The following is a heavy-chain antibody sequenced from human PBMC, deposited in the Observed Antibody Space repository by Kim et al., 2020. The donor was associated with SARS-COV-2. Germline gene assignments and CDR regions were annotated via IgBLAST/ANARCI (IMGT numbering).Heavy chain of an antibody. CDR1: GFSVGGYA. Sequence: GGSLRLSCVASGFSVGGYAMTWVRQAPGKGLEWVSGINEFGTTTYHADSVKGRFTISRDESKNTLYLQMNSLRAEDTAVYYCAKDLLFFTYWGQGTLVTVSS. CDR2: INEFGTTT. V-gene: IGHV3-23*01. CDR3: AKDLLFFTY. D-gene: IGHD3-10*02. J-gene: IGHJ4*02.